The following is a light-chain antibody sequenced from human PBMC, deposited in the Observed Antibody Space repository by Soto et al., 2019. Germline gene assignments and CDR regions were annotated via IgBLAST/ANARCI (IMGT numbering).Light chain of an antibody. CDR3: SSYTSSNTLEV. CDR2: EVN. Sequence: QSALIQPASVSGSPGQSITISCTGTSRDVGGSNYVSWYQHHPHRAPKLLIYEVNYRPSGVSSRFSGSKSGNTASLTISGLQAEDEADYYCSSYTSSNTLEVFVVGTKVTVL. CDR1: SRDVGGSNY. J-gene: IGLJ1*01. V-gene: IGLV2-14*01.